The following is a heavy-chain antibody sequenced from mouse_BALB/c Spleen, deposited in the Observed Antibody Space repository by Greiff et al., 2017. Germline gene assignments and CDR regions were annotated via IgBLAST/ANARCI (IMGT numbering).Heavy chain of an antibody. J-gene: IGHJ2*01. CDR3: ARGRNWDYFDY. CDR2: ISSGSSTI. Sequence: EVMLVESGGGLVQPGGSRKLSCAASGFTFSSFGMHWVRQAPEKGLEWVAYISSGSSTIYYADTVKGRFTISRDNPKNTLFLQMTSLRSEDTAMYYCARGRNWDYFDYWGQVTTLTVSS. D-gene: IGHD4-1*01. V-gene: IGHV5-17*02. CDR1: GFTFSSFG.